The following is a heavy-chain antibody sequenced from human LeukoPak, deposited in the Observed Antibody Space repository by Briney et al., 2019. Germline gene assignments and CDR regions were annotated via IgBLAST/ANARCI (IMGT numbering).Heavy chain of an antibody. CDR2: INPNSGGT. V-gene: IGHV1-2*02. J-gene: IGHJ4*02. CDR3: ARVDWLQGAHY. Sequence: SVKLSCKASGYTFTVYYMRWVRQAPGQGLGWMGWINPNSGGTNYAQKFQGRVTMTRDTSISTGYMELSRLRSDDTAVYYCARVDWLQGAHYWGQGNLVTVSS. D-gene: IGHD5-18*01. CDR1: GYTFTVYY.